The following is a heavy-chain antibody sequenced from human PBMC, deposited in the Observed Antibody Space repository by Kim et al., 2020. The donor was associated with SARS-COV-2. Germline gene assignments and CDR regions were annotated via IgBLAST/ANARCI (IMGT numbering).Heavy chain of an antibody. Sequence: GGSLRLSCAASGFTFSSCAMHWVRQAPGKGLEWVAVIRCEGSSKNNADAVTGKVTITIASYDTNLNTQMNRQRPKTAAPSEYDCARVSGTTVATWDDFD. J-gene: IGHJ3*02. V-gene: IGHV3-30-3*01. CDR1: GFTFSSCA. D-gene: IGHD3-10*02. CDR2: IRCEGSSK. CDR3: DCARVSGTTVATWDDFD.